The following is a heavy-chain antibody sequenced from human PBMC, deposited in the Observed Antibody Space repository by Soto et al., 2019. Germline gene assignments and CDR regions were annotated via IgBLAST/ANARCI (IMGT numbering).Heavy chain of an antibody. CDR3: ARDHYVYDILTGYGYYYGMDV. Sequence: SEPLSLTCTVSGGSISSCDYYWSRIRQPPGKGLEWIGYIYYSGSTYYNPSLKSRVTISVDTSKNQFSLKLSSVTAADTAVYYCARDHYVYDILTGYGYYYGMDVWGQGTTVTVSS. D-gene: IGHD3-9*01. CDR2: IYYSGST. J-gene: IGHJ6*02. CDR1: GGSISSCDYY. V-gene: IGHV4-30-4*01.